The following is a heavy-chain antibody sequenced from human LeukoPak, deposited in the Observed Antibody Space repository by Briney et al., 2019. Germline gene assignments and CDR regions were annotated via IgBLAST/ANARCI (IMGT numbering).Heavy chain of an antibody. CDR1: GYIFTNYA. CDR3: ARVAGTLFDY. J-gene: IGHJ4*02. CDR2: IKTVNGDT. V-gene: IGHV1-3*03. D-gene: IGHD6-19*01. Sequence: ASVKVSCKASGYIFTNYAIHWLRQAPGQGLEWMGWIKTVNGDTKYSQEFQGRLTITSDTSASTAHLELSSLRFEDMAVYYCARVAGTLFDYWGQGTLVTVSS.